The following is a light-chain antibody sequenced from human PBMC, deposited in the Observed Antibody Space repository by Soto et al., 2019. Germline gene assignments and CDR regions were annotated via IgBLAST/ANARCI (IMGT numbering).Light chain of an antibody. Sequence: DLQMTQSPSSVSASVGDRVTITCRASRDIGDRLAWFRHKPGKAPQLLVQTASTLVRETPSRFSGSGSGTEFTLTISSLQPDDFATYYCQHYNSYSEAFGQGTKVDI. V-gene: IGKV1-5*03. J-gene: IGKJ1*01. CDR2: TAS. CDR3: QHYNSYSEA. CDR1: RDIGDR.